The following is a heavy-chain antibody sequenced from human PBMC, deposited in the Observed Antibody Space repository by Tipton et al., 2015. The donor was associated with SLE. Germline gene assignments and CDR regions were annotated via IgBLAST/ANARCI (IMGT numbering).Heavy chain of an antibody. Sequence: TLSLTCIVSGGTITTSSYYWGWIRQPPGKGLEWIGYIYPSGSTFYNPSLESRVTISLDRSKNQFSLKLSSVTAADTAVYFCARLRIVYGFHGLDYWGLGTRVTVSA. D-gene: IGHD2-8*01. V-gene: IGHV4-30-2*01. CDR3: ARLRIVYGFHGLDY. CDR1: GGTITTSSYY. J-gene: IGHJ4*02. CDR2: IYPSGST.